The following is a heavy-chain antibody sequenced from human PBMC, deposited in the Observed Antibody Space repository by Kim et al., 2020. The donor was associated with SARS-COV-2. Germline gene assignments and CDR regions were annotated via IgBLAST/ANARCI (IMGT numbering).Heavy chain of an antibody. CDR1: GFTVSYNH. CDR2: IYSGGTK. Sequence: GGSLRLSCAASGFTVSYNHMNWVRQAPGKGLEWVSVIYSGGTKSYADSVKDRFTISRDSTKNTLYLQMNSLRAEDTALYYCARDPAGDGYSLRDYWGQGTLVTVSS. V-gene: IGHV3-53*01. J-gene: IGHJ4*02. CDR3: ARDPAGDGYSLRDY. D-gene: IGHD1-1*01.